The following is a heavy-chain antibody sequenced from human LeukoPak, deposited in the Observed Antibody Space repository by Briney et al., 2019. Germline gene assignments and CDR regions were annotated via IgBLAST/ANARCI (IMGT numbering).Heavy chain of an antibody. V-gene: IGHV3-30*18. J-gene: IGHJ4*02. CDR3: AKDHPAYSSSPDY. CDR1: GFTFSSCG. CDR2: ISYDGRNK. Sequence: TGGSLRLSCAASGFTFSSCGMHWVRQAPGKGLEWVAVISYDGRNKYYADSVKGRFTISRDNSKNTLYLQMNSLRAEDTAVYYCAKDHPAYSSSPDYWGQGTLVTVSS. D-gene: IGHD6-6*01.